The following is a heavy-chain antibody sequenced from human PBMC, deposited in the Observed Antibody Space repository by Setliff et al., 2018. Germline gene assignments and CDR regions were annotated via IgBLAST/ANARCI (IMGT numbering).Heavy chain of an antibody. V-gene: IGHV3-66*01. J-gene: IGHJ4*02. CDR2: IYSGGSI. Sequence: GGSLRLSCAAPGFTVSTSYMSWVRQAPGKGLEWASTIYSGGSIFYADSVRGRFTISREPSKDTLSLQMDSLRAEDTAVYYCARDGGEYWGQGTLVTVSS. CDR3: ARDGGEY. D-gene: IGHD3-16*01. CDR1: GFTVSTSY.